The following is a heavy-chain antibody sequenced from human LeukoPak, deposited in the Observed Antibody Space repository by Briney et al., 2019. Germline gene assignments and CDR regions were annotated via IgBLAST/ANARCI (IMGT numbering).Heavy chain of an antibody. V-gene: IGHV3-15*07. CDR3: TTGGGGVAARGGLDF. J-gene: IGHJ4*02. D-gene: IGHD6-13*01. Sequence: PGGSLRLSCAASGFTFSNAWMNWVRQAPGKGLEWVGRIKSKPDGGTTDYPAPVKGRFTISRDDSKTMLYLQMNSLKTEDTAVYYFTTGGGGVAARGGLDFRGQGTLVTVSS. CDR2: IKSKPDGGTT. CDR1: GFTFSNAW.